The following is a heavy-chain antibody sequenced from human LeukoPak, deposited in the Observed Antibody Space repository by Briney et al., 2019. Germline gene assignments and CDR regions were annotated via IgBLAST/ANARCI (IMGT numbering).Heavy chain of an antibody. CDR3: AKDRGSGWP. Sequence: PGGSLRLSCVASGFTFSNYAMSWVRQAPGKGLDWVSGITNNGGTTYYGDSVKGRFTISRDNSKNTLYLQMNSLGADDTAVYYCAKDRGSGWPWGQGTLVTVSS. V-gene: IGHV3-23*01. CDR1: GFTFSNYA. J-gene: IGHJ4*02. D-gene: IGHD6-19*01. CDR2: ITNNGGTT.